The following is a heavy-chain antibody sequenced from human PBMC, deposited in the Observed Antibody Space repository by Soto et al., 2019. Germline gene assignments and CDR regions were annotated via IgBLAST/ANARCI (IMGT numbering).Heavy chain of an antibody. CDR1: GFTFSSYS. V-gene: IGHV3-21*01. J-gene: IGHJ3*02. CDR2: ISSSSTYI. Sequence: GGSLRLSCAASGFTFSSYSMNWVRQAPGKGLEWVSSISSSSTYIYYADSVKGRFTISRDNAKNSLYLQMNSLRAEDTAVYYCARVLPSTYAFDIWGQGTMVTVSS. CDR3: ARVLPSTYAFDI. D-gene: IGHD3-3*01.